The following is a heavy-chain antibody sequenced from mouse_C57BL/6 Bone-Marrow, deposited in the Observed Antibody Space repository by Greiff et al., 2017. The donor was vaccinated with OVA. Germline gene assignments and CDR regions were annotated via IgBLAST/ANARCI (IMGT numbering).Heavy chain of an antibody. CDR2: ISNGGGST. J-gene: IGHJ1*03. D-gene: IGHD1-1*01. CDR3: ARRGSSYGYWYFDV. CDR1: GFTFSDYY. V-gene: IGHV5-12*01. Sequence: EVNVVESGGGLVQPGGSLKLSCAASGFTFSDYYMYWVRQTPEKRLEWVAYISNGGGSTYYPDTVKGRFTISRDNAKNTLYLQMSRLKSEDTAMYYCARRGSSYGYWYFDVWGTGTTVTVSS.